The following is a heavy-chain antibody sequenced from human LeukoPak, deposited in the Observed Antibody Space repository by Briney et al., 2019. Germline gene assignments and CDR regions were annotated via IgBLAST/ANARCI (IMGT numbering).Heavy chain of an antibody. V-gene: IGHV1-18*01. CDR2: ISVYNGNT. D-gene: IGHD3-10*01. CDR1: GGTFSSYA. CDR3: ARGGSGSYYLDY. Sequence: ASVKVSCKASGGTFSSYAISWVRQAPGQGLEWMGWISVYNGNTNYAQKLQGRVTMTTDTSTSTAYMELRSLRSDDTAVYYCARGGSGSYYLDYWGQGTLVTVSS. J-gene: IGHJ4*02.